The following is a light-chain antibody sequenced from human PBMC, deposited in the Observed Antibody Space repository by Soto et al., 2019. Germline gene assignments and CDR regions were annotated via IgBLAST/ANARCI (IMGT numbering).Light chain of an antibody. CDR2: GAS. CDR3: QQYYTTPLT. Sequence: EVVLTQSPGTLSLSPGERATLSCRASQTVNNNYLAWYQQKPGRAPRLLIFGASNRATGIPDRFSGSASVTDFARTISGLEPEDFAVYYCQQYYTTPLTFGGGTKV. V-gene: IGKV3-20*01. CDR1: QTVNNNY. J-gene: IGKJ4*01.